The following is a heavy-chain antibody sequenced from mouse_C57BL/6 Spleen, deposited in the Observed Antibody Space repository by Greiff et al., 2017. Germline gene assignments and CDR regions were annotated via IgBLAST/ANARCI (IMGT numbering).Heavy chain of an antibody. V-gene: IGHV1-15*01. J-gene: IGHJ2*01. D-gene: IGHD2-5*01. CDR3: TRKGIVTSYYFDY. CDR1: GYTFTDYE. CDR2: IVPETGGT. Sequence: VQLQQSGAELVRPGASVTLSCKASGYTFTDYEMHWVKQTPVHGLEWIGAIVPETGGTAYNQKFKGKAILTADKSSSTAYMELRSLTSEDSAVYYCTRKGIVTSYYFDYWGQGTTLTVSS.